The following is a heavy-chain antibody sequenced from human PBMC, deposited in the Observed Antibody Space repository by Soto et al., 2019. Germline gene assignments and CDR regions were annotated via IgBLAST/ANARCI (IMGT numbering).Heavy chain of an antibody. CDR1: GFTFDDYG. V-gene: IGHV3-9*01. CDR3: AKGGPDGFCSGGRCYFEY. J-gene: IGHJ4*02. Sequence: EVQLVESGGGLVQPGRSRRLSCAASGFTFDDYGMHWVRRVPGKGLEWVSSISWNSNIIGYADSVKGRFTISRDNAKNSLYLQMNSLRPEDTALYYCAKGGPDGFCSGGRCYFEYWGQGTLVTVSS. D-gene: IGHD2-15*01. CDR2: ISWNSNII.